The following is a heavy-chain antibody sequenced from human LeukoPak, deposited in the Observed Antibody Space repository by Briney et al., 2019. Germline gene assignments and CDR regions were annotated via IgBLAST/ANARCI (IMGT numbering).Heavy chain of an antibody. V-gene: IGHV3-30*03. CDR1: GFTFSSYG. J-gene: IGHJ4*02. Sequence: PGGSLRLSCAASGFTFSSYGMHWVRQAPGKGLDWVAVISNDGSKKYYADSVKGRFTISRDNSKNTLSLQVSSLRTEDTAVYYCARGQSQGIAVAGTDYWGQGTLVTVSS. D-gene: IGHD6-19*01. CDR2: ISNDGSKK. CDR3: ARGQSQGIAVAGTDY.